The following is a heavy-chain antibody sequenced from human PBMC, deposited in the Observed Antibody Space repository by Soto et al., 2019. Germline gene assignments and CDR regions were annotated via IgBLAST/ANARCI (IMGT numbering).Heavy chain of an antibody. CDR1: GFTFSSYG. V-gene: IGHV3-30*18. J-gene: IGHJ6*03. CDR2: ISYDGSNK. Sequence: GGSLRLSCAASGFTFSSYGMHWVRQAPGKGLEWVAVISYDGSNKYYADSVKGRLTISRDNSKNTLYLQMNSLRAEDTAVYYCAKDGEYSSSSSWFGYYYMDVWGKGTTVTVSS. CDR3: AKDGEYSSSSSWFGYYYMDV. D-gene: IGHD6-6*01.